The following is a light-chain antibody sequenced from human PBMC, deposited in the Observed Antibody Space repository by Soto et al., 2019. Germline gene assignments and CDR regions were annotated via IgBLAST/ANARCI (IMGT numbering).Light chain of an antibody. Sequence: AIQLTQSPSSLSASVGDRVTLTCRASQGISGDLAWYQQKPGKAPKMLIYDVSTLESGVPSRFSGSSSGTDFTLTISSLQPVDFATYYCQQFNSYPITFGQGTRLEIK. J-gene: IGKJ5*01. V-gene: IGKV1-13*02. CDR3: QQFNSYPIT. CDR1: QGISGD. CDR2: DVS.